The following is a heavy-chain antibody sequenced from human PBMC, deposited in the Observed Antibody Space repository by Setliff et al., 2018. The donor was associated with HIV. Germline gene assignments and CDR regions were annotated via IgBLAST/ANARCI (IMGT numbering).Heavy chain of an antibody. CDR3: ARDRRAGVYYYTDV. CDR2: INPDNGRT. V-gene: IGHV1-2*02. CDR1: GYIFTGYY. Sequence: ASVKVPCKASGYIFTGYYMHWVRRAPGQGFEWMGWINPDNGRTQYGQKFQGRLTLTRDTSIRTAYMELSGLTFDDTAMYYCARDRRAGVYYYTDVWGTGTTVTVSS. J-gene: IGHJ6*03. D-gene: IGHD7-27*01.